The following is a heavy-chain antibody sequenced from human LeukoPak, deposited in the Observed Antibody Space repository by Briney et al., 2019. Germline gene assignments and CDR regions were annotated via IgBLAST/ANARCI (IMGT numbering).Heavy chain of an antibody. Sequence: GGSLRLPCAASGFPFSSYAMNWVRQAPGRGLEWVSTISGSGGVTYYADSVKGRFTSTRDNSKNTLYLQMNGLRAEDTAVYYCAKGRKAEAGPYYYSGMDVWGQGTAVPVSS. CDR3: AKGRKAEAGPYYYSGMDV. V-gene: IGHV3-23*01. CDR2: ISGSGGVT. CDR1: GFPFSSYA. D-gene: IGHD6-19*01. J-gene: IGHJ6*02.